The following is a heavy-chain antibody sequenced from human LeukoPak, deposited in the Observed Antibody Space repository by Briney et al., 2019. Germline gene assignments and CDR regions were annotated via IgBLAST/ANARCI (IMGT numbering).Heavy chain of an antibody. CDR1: GFTFSSYG. V-gene: IGHV3-30*02. Sequence: GGSLRLSCAASGFTFSSYGMHWVRQAPGKGLEWVAFIRYDGSNKYYADSVKGRFTISRDNSKNTLYLQMNSLRAEDTAVYYCARGVIITLDYWGQGTLVTVSS. D-gene: IGHD3-10*01. CDR3: ARGVIITLDY. CDR2: IRYDGSNK. J-gene: IGHJ4*02.